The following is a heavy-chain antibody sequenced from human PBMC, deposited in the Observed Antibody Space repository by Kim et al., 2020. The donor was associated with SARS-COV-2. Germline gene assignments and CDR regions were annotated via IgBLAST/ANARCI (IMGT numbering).Heavy chain of an antibody. CDR2: IYYSGST. CDR1: GGSISSYY. D-gene: IGHD1-26*01. J-gene: IGHJ4*02. CDR3: ARVKGTIYSGSYYFDY. V-gene: IGHV4-59*13. Sequence: SETLSLTCTVSGGSISSYYWSWIRQPPGKGLEWIGYIYYSGSTNYNPSLKSRVTISVDTSKNQFSLKLSSVTAADTAVYYCARVKGTIYSGSYYFDYWGQGTLVTVSS.